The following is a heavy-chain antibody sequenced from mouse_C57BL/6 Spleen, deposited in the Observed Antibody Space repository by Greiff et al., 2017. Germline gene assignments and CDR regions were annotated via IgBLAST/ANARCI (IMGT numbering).Heavy chain of an antibody. CDR3: AREGYAMDY. J-gene: IGHJ4*01. CDR1: GYSITSGYY. Sequence: ESGPGLVKPSQSLSLTCSVTGYSITSGYYWNWIRQFPGNKLEWMGYISYDGSNNYNPSLKNRISITRDTSKNQFFLKLNSVTTEATATYYGAREGYAMDYWGQGTSVTVSS. CDR2: ISYDGSN. V-gene: IGHV3-6*01.